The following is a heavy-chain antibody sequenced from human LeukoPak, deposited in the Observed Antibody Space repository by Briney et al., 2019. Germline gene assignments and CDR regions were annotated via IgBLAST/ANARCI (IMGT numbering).Heavy chain of an antibody. CDR1: GYTFTGYY. CDR3: ARGMIVAISTAPYYYYGMDV. V-gene: IGHV1-2*02. CDR2: INPNSGGT. D-gene: IGHD3-22*01. Sequence: ASVKVSCKASGYTFTGYYMHWVRQAPGQGLEWVGWINPNSGGTNYAQKLQGRVTMTTDTSTSTAYMELRSLRSDDTAVYYCARGMIVAISTAPYYYYGMDVWGQGTTVTVSS. J-gene: IGHJ6*02.